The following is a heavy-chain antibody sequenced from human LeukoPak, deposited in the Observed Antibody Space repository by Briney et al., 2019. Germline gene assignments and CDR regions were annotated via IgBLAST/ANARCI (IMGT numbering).Heavy chain of an antibody. CDR2: IWYDGNNK. Sequence: GGSLRLSCAASGFTFSSYGMHWVRQAPGKGLEWVAVIWYDGNNKNYADSVKGRFTISRDNSKNTLYLQMNSLRAEDTAVYYCAKAQLRYFDWLLSGEGGFDYWGQGTLVTVSS. J-gene: IGHJ4*02. V-gene: IGHV3-30*02. D-gene: IGHD3-9*01. CDR3: AKAQLRYFDWLLSGEGGFDY. CDR1: GFTFSSYG.